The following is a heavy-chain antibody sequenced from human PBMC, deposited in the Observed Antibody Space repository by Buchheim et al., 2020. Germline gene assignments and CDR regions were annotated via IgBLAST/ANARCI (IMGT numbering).Heavy chain of an antibody. Sequence: HVQLVQSGAELKKPGASVKVSCKASGNTVTTDFVHWVRQAPGQGLEWMGRIDPRGVSTIYAQKLQGRVTMTSDISMTTPYMELNSLASEDMAVYFCTRDNGAWSFDYWGQGTL. J-gene: IGHJ4*02. CDR3: TRDNGAWSFDY. CDR2: IDPRGVST. CDR1: GNTVTTDF. V-gene: IGHV1-46*03. D-gene: IGHD3-3*01.